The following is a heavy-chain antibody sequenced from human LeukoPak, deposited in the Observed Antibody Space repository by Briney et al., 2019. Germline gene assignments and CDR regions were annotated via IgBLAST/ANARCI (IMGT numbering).Heavy chain of an antibody. V-gene: IGHV3-48*03. CDR1: GFTFSSYE. CDR3: ARCLGYLCRVAFDI. D-gene: IGHD3-16*01. Sequence: PGGSLRLSCAASGFTFSSYEMNWVRQAPGKGLEWVSYISSSGSTIYYADSVKGRFTISRDNAKNSLYLQMNSLRAEDTAVYYCARCLGYLCRVAFDIWGQGTMVTVSS. J-gene: IGHJ3*02. CDR2: ISSSGSTI.